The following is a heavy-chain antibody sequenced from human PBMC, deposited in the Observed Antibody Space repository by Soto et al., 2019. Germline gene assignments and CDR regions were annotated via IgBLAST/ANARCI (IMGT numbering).Heavy chain of an antibody. Sequence: NPGGSLRLSCAASGFTFSSYSMNWVRQAPGKGLEWVSSISSSSSYIYYADSVKGRFTISRDNAKNSLYLQMNSLRAEDTAVYYCARDRNVGNTYYDFWTPRPYGMDVWGQGTTVTVSS. V-gene: IGHV3-21*01. CDR3: ARDRNVGNTYYDFWTPRPYGMDV. CDR2: ISSSSSYI. CDR1: GFTFSSYS. D-gene: IGHD3-3*01. J-gene: IGHJ6*02.